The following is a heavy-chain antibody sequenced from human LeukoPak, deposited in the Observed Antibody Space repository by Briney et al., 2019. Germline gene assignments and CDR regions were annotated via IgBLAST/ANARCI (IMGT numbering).Heavy chain of an antibody. CDR3: ARDYGPTHYYGSGTLLSPDY. V-gene: IGHV1-18*01. J-gene: IGHJ4*02. D-gene: IGHD3-10*01. Sequence: ASVKVSCKASGYTFTSYGISWVRQAPGQGLEWMGWISAYNGDTNYAQKLQGRVTMTTDTSTSTAYMELRSLRSDDTAVYYCARDYGPTHYYGSGTLLSPDYWGQGTLGTVSS. CDR2: ISAYNGDT. CDR1: GYTFTSYG.